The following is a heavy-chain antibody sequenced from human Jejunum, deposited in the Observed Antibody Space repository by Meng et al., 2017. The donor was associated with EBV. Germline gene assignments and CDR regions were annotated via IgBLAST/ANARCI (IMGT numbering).Heavy chain of an antibody. J-gene: IGHJ5*02. CDR2: MNPSNGKT. D-gene: IGHD3-3*01. CDR3: ARGAQPIDL. V-gene: IGHV1-8*01. Sequence: QVQLVQSGAEVKNPGALFKVSCKASGFTFTNYDINWGRQASGQGLEWMGWMNPSNGKTGYAQKFQGRVTMTRAASTSTAYMELSSLRSDDTAVYFCARGAQPIDLWGQGTLVTVSS. CDR1: GFTFTNYD.